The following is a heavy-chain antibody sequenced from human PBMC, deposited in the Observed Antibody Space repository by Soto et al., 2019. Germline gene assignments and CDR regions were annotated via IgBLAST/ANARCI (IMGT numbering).Heavy chain of an antibody. CDR2: ISGTGGST. CDR3: AKEMTSGYYLFDY. D-gene: IGHD3-22*01. V-gene: IGHV3-23*01. J-gene: IGHJ4*02. Sequence: GGSLRLSCAASGFSFSSYAMSWVRQTPGKGLEWVSTISGTGGSTYYPDSVKGRFTISRDNSKNTVYLQMNSLRAEDAAVYYCAKEMTSGYYLFDYWGQGTLVTVSS. CDR1: GFSFSSYA.